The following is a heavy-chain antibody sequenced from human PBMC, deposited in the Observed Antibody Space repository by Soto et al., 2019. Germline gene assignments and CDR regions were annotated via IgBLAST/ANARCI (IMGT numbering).Heavy chain of an antibody. J-gene: IGHJ5*02. V-gene: IGHV4-30-4*01. CDR1: GGSISSGDYY. D-gene: IGHD3-10*01. Sequence: QVQLQESGPGLVKPSQTLSLTCTVSGGSISSGDYYWSWIRQPPGKGLEWIGYISYSGNTYYNTSLKRRVIISVDTYKNQVALKLSSVTDADTAVYYCARGLLWVGELPLGWFDPWGQGTLVTVSS. CDR2: ISYSGNT. CDR3: ARGLLWVGELPLGWFDP.